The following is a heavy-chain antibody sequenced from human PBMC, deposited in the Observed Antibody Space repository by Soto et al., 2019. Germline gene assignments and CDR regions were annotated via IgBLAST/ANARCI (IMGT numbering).Heavy chain of an antibody. CDR1: GFSFSSYE. Sequence: EVQLVESGGGLVQPGGSLRLSCAASGFSFSSYEMNWVRQAPGKGPVWLAYISSSGSSTYYADSAKGRFTISRDNIKNSLFLQLHSLRVEVTGIYYCARGGLRSWGQGTPLTVSS. V-gene: IGHV3-48*03. D-gene: IGHD3-10*01. CDR2: ISSSGSST. J-gene: IGHJ4*02. CDR3: ARGGLRS.